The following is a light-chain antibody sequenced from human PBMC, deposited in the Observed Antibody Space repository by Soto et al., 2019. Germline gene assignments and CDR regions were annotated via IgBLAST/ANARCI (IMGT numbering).Light chain of an antibody. V-gene: IGLV2-14*01. CDR1: SNDVGAYDY. CDR3: SSYRGSSTLT. CDR2: EVT. J-gene: IGLJ2*01. Sequence: QSALTQPASASGSPGQSITISCTGTSNDVGAYDYVSWYQQHPGKAPKLIIYEVTYRPSGVSNRFSGSQSGNTASLTISGLQAEDEADYYCSSYRGSSTLTFGGGTKLTVL.